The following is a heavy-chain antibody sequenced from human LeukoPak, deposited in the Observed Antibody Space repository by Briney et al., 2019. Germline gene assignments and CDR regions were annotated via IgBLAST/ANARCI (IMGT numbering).Heavy chain of an antibody. D-gene: IGHD2-15*01. CDR2: SYYSGST. CDR1: GGSISSYY. CDR3: ARLGEYCSGGSCYARKNYFDY. Sequence: SETLSLTCTVSGGSISSYYWSLIRLPPGKGLEWIGYSYYSGSTNYNPSLKSRVTISVDTSKNQFSLKLSSVTAADTAVYYCARLGEYCSGGSCYARKNYFDYWGQGTLVTVSS. J-gene: IGHJ4*02. V-gene: IGHV4-59*08.